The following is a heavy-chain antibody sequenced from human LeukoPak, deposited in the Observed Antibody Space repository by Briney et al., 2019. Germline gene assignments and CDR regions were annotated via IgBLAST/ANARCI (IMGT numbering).Heavy chain of an antibody. CDR2: IKQDGSQT. CDR3: ARGYCTSGRCSKYDY. CDR1: RFTFSNYW. V-gene: IGHV3-7*01. Sequence: PGGSLRLSCAASRFTFSNYWMSWVRQAPGKGLEWVAKIKQDGSQTYYVDSVKGRFTISRDNAKNSLYLQMNSLRADDTAVYYCARGYCTSGRCSKYDYWGQGTLVTVSS. J-gene: IGHJ4*02. D-gene: IGHD2-15*01.